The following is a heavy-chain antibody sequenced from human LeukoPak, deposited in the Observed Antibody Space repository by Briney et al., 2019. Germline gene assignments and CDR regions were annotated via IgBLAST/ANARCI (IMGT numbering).Heavy chain of an antibody. J-gene: IGHJ6*02. V-gene: IGHV4-34*01. CDR2: INHSGST. CDR1: GFTFSSYG. CDR3: ARKPPNYDILTGYRGYYYYGMDV. Sequence: GSLRLSCAASGFTFSSYGMHWVRQAPGKGLEWIGEINHSGSTNYNPSLKSRVTISVDTSKNQFSLKLSSVTAADTAVYYCARKPPNYDILTGYRGYYYYGMDVWGQGTTVTVSS. D-gene: IGHD3-9*01.